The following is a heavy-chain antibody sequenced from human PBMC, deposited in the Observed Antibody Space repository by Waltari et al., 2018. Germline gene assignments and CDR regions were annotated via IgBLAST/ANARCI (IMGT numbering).Heavy chain of an antibody. CDR1: GFTFSSSW. V-gene: IGHV3-7*01. Sequence: EVQLVESGGGLVQPGGSLRLSCADSGFTFSSSWMRWVRQAPGKGLEWVANIKQDGSEKYYVDSVKGRFTISRDNAKNSLYLQMNSLRAEDTAVYYCAREGADFDYWGQGTLVTVSS. CDR3: AREGADFDY. CDR2: IKQDGSEK. J-gene: IGHJ4*02.